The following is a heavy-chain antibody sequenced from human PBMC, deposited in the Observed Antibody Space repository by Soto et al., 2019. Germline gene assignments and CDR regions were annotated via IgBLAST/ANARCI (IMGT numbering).Heavy chain of an antibody. CDR1: GGTFSSYT. J-gene: IGHJ4*02. CDR2: IIPILGIA. Sequence: QVQLVQSGAEVKKPGSSVKVSCKASGGTFSSYTISWVRQAPGQGLEWMGRIIPILGIANYAQKYQGRVTITGDQATSTACRELSRLRSEDTAVYYWARDSRLGNTGYRGYDPVYWGQGTLVTVSS. V-gene: IGHV1-69*08. CDR3: ARDSRLGNTGYRGYDPVY. D-gene: IGHD5-12*01.